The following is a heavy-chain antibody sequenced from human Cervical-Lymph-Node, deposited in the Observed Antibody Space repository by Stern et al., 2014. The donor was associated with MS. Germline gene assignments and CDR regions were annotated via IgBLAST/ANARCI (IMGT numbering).Heavy chain of an antibody. D-gene: IGHD2-15*01. CDR2: INSGGSST. CDR3: ARSSGASGDAMDV. V-gene: IGHV3-74*01. J-gene: IGHJ6*02. Sequence: WVRQGPGKGLVWVSLINSGGSSTSYTDSVRGRFTISRDNAKNTVDLQMTSLRAEDTAVYYCARSSGASGDAMDVWGQGTTVTVSS.